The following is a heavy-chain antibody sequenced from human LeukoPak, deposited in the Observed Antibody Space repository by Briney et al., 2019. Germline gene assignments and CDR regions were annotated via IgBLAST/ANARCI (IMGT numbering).Heavy chain of an antibody. V-gene: IGHV4-39*01. Sequence: SETLSLTCTVSGCSISSSSYYWGWIRQPPAKGLEWIGNINYGGSTFYNPPLKTRVTISVDTSKNQFSLKLSSVTAADTAVYYCARRNVVVPAAMARAFDIWGQGTMVSVSS. CDR2: INYGGST. CDR1: GCSISSSSYY. J-gene: IGHJ3*02. CDR3: ARRNVVVPAAMARAFDI. D-gene: IGHD2-2*01.